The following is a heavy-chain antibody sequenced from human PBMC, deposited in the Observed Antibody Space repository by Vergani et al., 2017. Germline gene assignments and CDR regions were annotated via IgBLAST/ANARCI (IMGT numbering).Heavy chain of an antibody. J-gene: IGHJ6*02. CDR3: AGRKIIAVASTKYYYGMDV. CDR2: IFYSGST. D-gene: IGHD6-19*01. CDR1: GGSISSSSYY. Sequence: QLQLQESGPGLVKPSETLSLTCTVSGGSISSSSYYWGWIRQPPGKGLEWIGSIFYSGSTYYNPSLKSRVTISVDTSKNQFSLKVRAVTAADTAVYYCAGRKIIAVASTKYYYGMDVWGQGTTVTVSS. V-gene: IGHV4-39*01.